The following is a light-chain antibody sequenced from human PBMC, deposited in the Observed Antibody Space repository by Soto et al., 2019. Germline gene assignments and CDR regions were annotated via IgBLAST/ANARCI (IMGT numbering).Light chain of an antibody. Sequence: QSALTQSASVSGSPGQSITISCTGTSSDVGGFNYVSWYQQHPGKVPKLIIYEVSHRPSGVSDRFSGSKSGNTASLTISGLQAEDEADYYCCSYTTAYTQVFGGGTKLTVL. V-gene: IGLV2-14*01. CDR1: SSDVGGFNY. CDR3: CSYTTAYTQV. J-gene: IGLJ3*02. CDR2: EVS.